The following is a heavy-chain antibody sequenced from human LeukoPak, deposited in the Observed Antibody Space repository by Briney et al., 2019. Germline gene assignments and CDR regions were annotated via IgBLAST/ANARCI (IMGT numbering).Heavy chain of an antibody. CDR2: INHSGGT. D-gene: IGHD1-1*01. CDR3: ARVIGTASYHFDY. J-gene: IGHJ4*02. V-gene: IGHV4-34*01. CDR1: GGSFSGYY. Sequence: SETLSLTCVVYGGSFSGYYWSWIRQSPGKGPEWIAEINHSGGTNYNPSLKSRVTISVDTSKNQFSLQLSSVTAADTALYYCARVIGTASYHFDYWGQGTLVTVSS.